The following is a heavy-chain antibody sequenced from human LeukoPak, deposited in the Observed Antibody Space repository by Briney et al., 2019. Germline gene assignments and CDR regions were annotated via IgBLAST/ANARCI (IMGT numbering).Heavy chain of an antibody. D-gene: IGHD2/OR15-2a*01. CDR1: GFTFSSYA. CDR2: IRYDGSKT. CDR3: ARDYNFPNYYFDY. J-gene: IGHJ4*02. Sequence: GGSLRLSCAASGFTFSSYAMHWVRQAPGKGLEWVAFIRYDGSKTYYADPVKGRFTISRDNAKNTLYLQMNSLRAEDTAVYYCARDYNFPNYYFDYWGQGTLVTVSS. V-gene: IGHV3-30*02.